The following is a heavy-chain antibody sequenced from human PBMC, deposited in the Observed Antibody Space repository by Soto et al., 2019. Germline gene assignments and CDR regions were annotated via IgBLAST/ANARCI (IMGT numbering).Heavy chain of an antibody. V-gene: IGHV3-30-3*01. CDR3: ARPIPLITIFGVVIIQDYYYGMDV. CDR2: ISYDGNVK. J-gene: IGHJ6*02. CDR1: GFTFSDYP. Sequence: LRLSCAASGFTFSDYPMHWVRQAPGKGLEWVAVISYDGNVKYYVDSVKGRFTISRDDSKNTLYLQMNSLRVDDTAVYYCARPIPLITIFGVVIIQDYYYGMDVWGQGTTVTVSS. D-gene: IGHD3-3*01.